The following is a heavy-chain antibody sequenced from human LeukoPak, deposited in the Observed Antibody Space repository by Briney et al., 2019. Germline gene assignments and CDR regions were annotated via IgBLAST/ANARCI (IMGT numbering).Heavy chain of an antibody. Sequence: SETLSLTCTVSGGSISSGGYYWTWIRQHPGKGLEWIGYIYDSGGTNYNPSLKSRAIISVDTSKNQFSLKLSSVTAADTAVYYCARGMVRGVTGGMDVWGQGTTVTVSS. CDR2: IYDSGGT. D-gene: IGHD3-10*01. V-gene: IGHV4-31*03. J-gene: IGHJ6*02. CDR3: ARGMVRGVTGGMDV. CDR1: GGSISSGGYY.